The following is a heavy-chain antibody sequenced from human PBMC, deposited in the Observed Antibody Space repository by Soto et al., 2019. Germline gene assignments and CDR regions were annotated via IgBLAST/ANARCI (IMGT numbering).Heavy chain of an antibody. V-gene: IGHV3-21*01. CDR1: GFIFSSYT. J-gene: IGHJ5*02. CDR2: ISSGSRSI. CDR3: ARELSYYYDSSGLRFDP. D-gene: IGHD3-22*01. Sequence: EVQLLESGGGLVKPGGSLRLSCAASGFIFSSYTMNWVRQAPGKGLEWVSSISSGSRSIHYADSVKGRFTISRDNVKNSLYLQMNSRRAEDTAVYYCARELSYYYDSSGLRFDPWGQGTLVTVSS.